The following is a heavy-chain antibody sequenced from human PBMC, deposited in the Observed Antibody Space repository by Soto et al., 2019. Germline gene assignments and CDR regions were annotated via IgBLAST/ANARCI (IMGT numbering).Heavy chain of an antibody. D-gene: IGHD6-19*01. Sequence: AGSLSLSCAASGVSFGSCVMTWCRQAPGGGLEWDASITVSGNTASYAETVEGRVTGSRVNAKNKLHLQMNDLRAEDTATYYCAKNGQWLATPPEAWGQGTLVTVSS. J-gene: IGHJ4*02. CDR3: AKNGQWLATPPEA. V-gene: IGHV3-23*01. CDR2: ITVSGNTA. CDR1: GVSFGSCV.